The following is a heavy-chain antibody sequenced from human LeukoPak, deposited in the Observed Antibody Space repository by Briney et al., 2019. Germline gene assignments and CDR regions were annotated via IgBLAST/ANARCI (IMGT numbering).Heavy chain of an antibody. D-gene: IGHD6-19*01. CDR1: GGTFSSYT. J-gene: IGHJ4*02. CDR3: ARDSAYSSGPDY. V-gene: IGHV1-69*04. Sequence: ASVKVSCKASGGTFSSYTISWVRQAPGQGLEWMGRIIPILGIANYAQKFQGRVTITADKSTSTAYMELSSLRSEATAVYYCARDSAYSSGPDYWGQGTLVTVSS. CDR2: IIPILGIA.